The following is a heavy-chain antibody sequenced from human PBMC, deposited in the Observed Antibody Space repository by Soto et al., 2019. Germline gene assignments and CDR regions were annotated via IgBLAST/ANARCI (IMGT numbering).Heavy chain of an antibody. D-gene: IGHD2-15*01. V-gene: IGHV4-31*03. CDR1: GGSITSGGYY. J-gene: IGHJ4*02. CDR2: IYDSGST. Sequence: QVQLQESGPGLVKPSQTLSLTCTVSGGSITSGGYYWRWIRQHPGKGLEWLGYIYDSGSTFYNPSLKGRIILSVDTSKNQFSLKLSSVTVADTAVYFCARKQAGYFDGIDYCGQGTLVTVSS. CDR3: ARKQAGYFDGIDY.